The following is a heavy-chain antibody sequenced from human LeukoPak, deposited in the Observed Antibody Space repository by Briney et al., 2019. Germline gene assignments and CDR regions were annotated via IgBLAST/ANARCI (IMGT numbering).Heavy chain of an antibody. V-gene: IGHV3-53*01. CDR1: GFTFSSYW. J-gene: IGHJ4*02. CDR3: ARYHYDSSGYPYYFDY. CDR2: IYSGGST. Sequence: GGSLRLSCAASGFTFSSYWMSWVRQAPGQGLEWVSVIYSGGSTYYADSVKGRFTISRDNSKNTVFLQLNSLRAEDTAVYYCARYHYDSSGYPYYFDYWGQGTLVTVSS. D-gene: IGHD3-22*01.